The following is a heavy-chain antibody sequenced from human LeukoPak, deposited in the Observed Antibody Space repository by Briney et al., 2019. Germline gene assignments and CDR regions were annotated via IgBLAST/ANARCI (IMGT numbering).Heavy chain of an antibody. Sequence: GGSLRLSCAASGFTFSAYWMHWVRQAPGRGLVWVSRINSDGFSIAYADSVKGRFTISRDNAKNTLYLHMNSLRAEDTAVYYCARFYGGSALDNWGQGTMVTVSS. D-gene: IGHD3-16*01. CDR3: ARFYGGSALDN. J-gene: IGHJ3*02. CDR2: INSDGFSI. V-gene: IGHV3-74*01. CDR1: GFTFSAYW.